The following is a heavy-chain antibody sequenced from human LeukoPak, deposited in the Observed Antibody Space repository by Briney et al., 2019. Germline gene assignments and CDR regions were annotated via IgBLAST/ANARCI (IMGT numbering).Heavy chain of an antibody. J-gene: IGHJ4*02. D-gene: IGHD2-2*01. CDR3: ARAGWQYQLLFAGESDY. V-gene: IGHV3-33*01. Sequence: PGGSLRLSCAASGFTFSSYGMHWVRQAPGKGVEWVAVIWYDGSNKYYADSVKGRFTISRGNSKNTLYLQMNSLRAEDTAVYYCARAGWQYQLLFAGESDYWGQGTLVTVSS. CDR1: GFTFSSYG. CDR2: IWYDGSNK.